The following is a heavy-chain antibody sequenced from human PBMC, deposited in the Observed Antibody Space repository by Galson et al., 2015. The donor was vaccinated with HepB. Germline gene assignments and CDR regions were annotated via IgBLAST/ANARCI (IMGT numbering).Heavy chain of an antibody. D-gene: IGHD3-10*01. CDR3: ARVKRGEWYSFYYYGMDV. Sequence: SLRLSCAASEFILSMYWMNWVRQAPGEGLEWVANIKEDGSEKNYVDTVKGRFTISRDNAKNSLYLQMNSLRAEDTAIYYCARVKRGEWYSFYYYGMDVWGRGTKGTVSS. CDR1: EFILSMYW. J-gene: IGHJ6*02. CDR2: IKEDGSEK. V-gene: IGHV3-7*05.